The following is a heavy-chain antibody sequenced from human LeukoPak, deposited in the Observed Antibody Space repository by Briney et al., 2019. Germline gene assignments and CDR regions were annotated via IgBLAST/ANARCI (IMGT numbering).Heavy chain of an antibody. Sequence: PSETLSLTCTVSGGSVSGDYWNWIRQPPGKGLEWIGHTSYSGNTDYKPSLRSRVTMSVETSKNQLSLKLTSATAADTAVYYCARWHSHGRYFDYWGQGALVTVSS. V-gene: IGHV4-59*02. CDR1: GGSVSGDY. J-gene: IGHJ4*02. D-gene: IGHD1-26*01. CDR3: ARWHSHGRYFDY. CDR2: TSYSGNT.